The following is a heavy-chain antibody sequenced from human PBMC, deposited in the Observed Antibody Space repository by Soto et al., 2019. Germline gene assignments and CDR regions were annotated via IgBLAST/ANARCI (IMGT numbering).Heavy chain of an antibody. CDR1: GFTFSSYW. J-gene: IGHJ6*02. V-gene: IGHV3-7*03. CDR3: ARDWATLGVVPNTYYYGMDV. D-gene: IGHD3-3*01. CDR2: INRDGSET. Sequence: GGSLRLSCAASGFTFSSYWMNWVRQAPGKGLEWVANINRDGSETYYVDSVKGRFTISRDNAKNSLYLQMNSLRAEDTAVYYCARDWATLGVVPNTYYYGMDVWGQGTTVTVS.